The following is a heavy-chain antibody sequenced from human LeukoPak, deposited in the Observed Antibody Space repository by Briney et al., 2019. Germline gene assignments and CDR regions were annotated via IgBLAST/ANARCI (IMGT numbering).Heavy chain of an antibody. D-gene: IGHD2-15*01. CDR2: ISSNGGIT. V-gene: IGHV3-64*01. CDR1: GFTFRNYA. Sequence: PGGSLRLSCAASGFTFRNYAMHWVRQAPGKGLEYVSAISSNGGITYYANSVKGRFTISRDNSKNTLYLRMGSLRAEDMAVYYCARLKSRSGGSWRPFDYWGQGTLVTVSS. J-gene: IGHJ4*02. CDR3: ARLKSRSGGSWRPFDY.